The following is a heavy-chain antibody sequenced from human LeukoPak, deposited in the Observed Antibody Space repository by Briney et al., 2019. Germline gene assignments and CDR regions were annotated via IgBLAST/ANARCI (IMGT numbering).Heavy chain of an antibody. V-gene: IGHV4-38-2*02. D-gene: IGHD6-19*01. CDR3: ARGAGSGWFDDAFDI. Sequence: PSETLSLTCTVSGYSISSGYYWGWIRQPPGKGLEWIGSIYHSGSTYYNPSLKSRVTISVDTSKNQFSLKLSSVTAADTAVYYCARGAGSGWFDDAFDIWGQGTMVTVSS. J-gene: IGHJ3*02. CDR2: IYHSGST. CDR1: GYSISSGYY.